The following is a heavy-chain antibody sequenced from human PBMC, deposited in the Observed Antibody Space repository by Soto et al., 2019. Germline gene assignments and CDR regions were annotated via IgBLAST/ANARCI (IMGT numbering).Heavy chain of an antibody. J-gene: IGHJ4*02. D-gene: IGHD3-22*01. CDR1: GFTFSSYG. CDR3: ATGADYYDSSGYYFPRYFDY. Sequence: QVQLVESGGGVVQPGRSLRLSCAASGFTFSSYGMHWVRQAPGKGLEWVAVISYDGSNKYYADYVKGRFTISRDNSKNTLYLQMNSLRAEDTAVYYCATGADYYDSSGYYFPRYFDYWGQGTLVTVSS. V-gene: IGHV3-30*03. CDR2: ISYDGSNK.